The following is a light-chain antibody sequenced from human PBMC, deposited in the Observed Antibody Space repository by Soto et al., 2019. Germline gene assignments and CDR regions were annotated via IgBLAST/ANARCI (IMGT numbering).Light chain of an antibody. CDR2: GVS. Sequence: EIVFTQSPGTLSLSPGERATLSCRASQYVSSSYLAWYQQKPGRAPRLLIFGVSSRATGIPDRFSGSGSGTDFSLTISXLEPEDFAVYYCQQSGSSVTFGQGTRLEIK. CDR1: QYVSSSY. CDR3: QQSGSSVT. V-gene: IGKV3-20*01. J-gene: IGKJ5*01.